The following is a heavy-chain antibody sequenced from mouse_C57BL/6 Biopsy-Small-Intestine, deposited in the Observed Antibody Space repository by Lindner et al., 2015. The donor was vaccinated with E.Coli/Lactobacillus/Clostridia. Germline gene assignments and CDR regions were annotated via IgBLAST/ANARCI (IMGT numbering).Heavy chain of an antibody. Sequence: VQLQESGPELMKPGASVKISCKASGYSFTSYYIHWVKQRPGQGLEWIGEILPGSGSTNYNEKFKGKATFTADTSSNTAYMQLSSLTSEDSAVYYCARDDYDGSMDYWGQGTSVTVSS. CDR2: ILPGSGST. J-gene: IGHJ4*01. CDR3: ARDDYDGSMDY. V-gene: IGHV1-66*01. CDR1: GYSFTSYY. D-gene: IGHD2-4*01.